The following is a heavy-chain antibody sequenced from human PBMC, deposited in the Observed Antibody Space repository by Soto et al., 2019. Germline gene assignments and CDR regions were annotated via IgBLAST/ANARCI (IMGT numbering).Heavy chain of an antibody. CDR3: ARTSGWYCDY. CDR2: IYHSGST. V-gene: IGHV4-38-2*01. Sequence: PSETLSLTCAVSGYSISSGYYWGWIRQPPGKGLEWIGSIYHSGSTYYNPSLKSRVTISVDTSENQFSLKLSSVTAADTAVYYCARTSGWYCDYWGQGTLVTVSS. J-gene: IGHJ4*02. CDR1: GYSISSGYY. D-gene: IGHD6-19*01.